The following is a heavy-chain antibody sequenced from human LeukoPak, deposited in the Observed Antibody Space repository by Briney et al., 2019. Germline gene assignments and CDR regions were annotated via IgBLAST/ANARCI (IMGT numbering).Heavy chain of an antibody. D-gene: IGHD6-13*01. CDR2: IYPGDSDT. J-gene: IGHJ4*02. CDR1: GYTFTSYW. Sequence: GESLKISCQGSGYTFTSYWIAWVRQMPGEGLEWMGIIYPGDSDTRYSPSFQGQVTISADKSISTAYLQWSSLKASDTAMYYCARHLYAAAAGSFVYWGQGTLVTVSS. CDR3: ARHLYAAAAGSFVY. V-gene: IGHV5-51*01.